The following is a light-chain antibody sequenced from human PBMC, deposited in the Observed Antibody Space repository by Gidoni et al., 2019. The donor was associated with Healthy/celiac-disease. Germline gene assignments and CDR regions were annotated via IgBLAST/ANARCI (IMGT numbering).Light chain of an antibody. Sequence: DTQMTPSPSTVSASVGDRVTITCRASQGSSSWLTWYQQKPGKAPKLLIYAASSLQSGVPSRFSGSGAGTDFTLTISSLQPEDFATYYCQQANSFPLFTFGPGTKVDIK. CDR1: QGSSSW. CDR3: QQANSFPLFT. J-gene: IGKJ3*01. V-gene: IGKV1-12*01. CDR2: AAS.